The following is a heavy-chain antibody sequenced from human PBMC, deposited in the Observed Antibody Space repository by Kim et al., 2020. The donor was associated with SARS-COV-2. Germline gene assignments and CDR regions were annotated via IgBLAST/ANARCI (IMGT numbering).Heavy chain of an antibody. CDR1: GFIFRSYG. D-gene: IGHD5-12*01. CDR3: ARGGRGYKGYDPGLGAFDV. J-gene: IGHJ3*01. Sequence: GGSLRLSCAGSGFIFRSYGMHWVRQAPGKGLEWVALILDDGNYKSYGESVNDRFTVSRDNTGNTLSLHMNSLRPEDTAVYFCARGGRGYKGYDPGLGAFDVWGQGALVIVSS. CDR2: ILDDGNYK. V-gene: IGHV3-30*03.